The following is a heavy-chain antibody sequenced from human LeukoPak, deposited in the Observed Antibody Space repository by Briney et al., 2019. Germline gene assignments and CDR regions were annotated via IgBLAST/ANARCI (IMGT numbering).Heavy chain of an antibody. D-gene: IGHD3-10*01. Sequence: PGGSLRLSCAASGFTFSSYAMSWVRQAPGKGLEFVSGISGSGGTTYYADSVKGRFTIFRDNSDNTLYLQMNSLRAEDTAVYYCARDEYYGSGFSGYWGQGTLVTVSS. V-gene: IGHV3-23*01. CDR2: ISGSGGTT. CDR1: GFTFSSYA. J-gene: IGHJ4*02. CDR3: ARDEYYGSGFSGY.